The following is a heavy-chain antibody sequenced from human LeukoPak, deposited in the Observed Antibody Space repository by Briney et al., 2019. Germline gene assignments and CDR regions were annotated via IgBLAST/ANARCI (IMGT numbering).Heavy chain of an antibody. V-gene: IGHV1-46*03. J-gene: IGHJ4*02. Sequence: ASVKVSCKASGYTFTSYYMHWVRQAPGQGHEWMGIITPSGGSTSYAQRFQGRVTMTRDTSTSTVYMELSSLRSEDTAVYYCARGRWVDYYDSSGYYPEDYWGQGTLVTVSS. CDR2: ITPSGGST. CDR1: GYTFTSYY. CDR3: ARGRWVDYYDSSGYYPEDY. D-gene: IGHD3-22*01.